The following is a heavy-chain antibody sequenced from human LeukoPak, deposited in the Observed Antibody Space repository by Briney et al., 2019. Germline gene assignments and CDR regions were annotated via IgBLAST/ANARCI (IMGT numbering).Heavy chain of an antibody. CDR3: ARGWQWLVFDY. Sequence: ASVKVSCKVSGYTLTELSIHWVRQAPGQGLEWMGWINTNTGNPTYAQGFTGRFVFSLDTSVSTAYLQISSLKAEDTAVYYCARGWQWLVFDYWGQGTLVTVSS. CDR1: GYTLTELS. CDR2: INTNTGNP. V-gene: IGHV7-4-1*02. J-gene: IGHJ4*02. D-gene: IGHD6-19*01.